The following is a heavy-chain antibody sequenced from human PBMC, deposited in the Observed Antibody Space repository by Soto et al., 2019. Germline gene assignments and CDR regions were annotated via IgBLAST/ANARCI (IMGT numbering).Heavy chain of an antibody. V-gene: IGHV1-46*01. CDR1: GYTFTSYY. CDR2: INPSGGST. Sequence: QVQLVQSGAEVKKPGASVKVSCKASGYTFTSYYMHWVRQAPGQGLEWMGIINPSGGSTSYAQKFRGRVTMTRDTSTSTVYMELSSLRSEDTAVYYCARDRAAAAIDWYFDLWGRGTLVTVSS. J-gene: IGHJ2*01. D-gene: IGHD6-13*01. CDR3: ARDRAAAAIDWYFDL.